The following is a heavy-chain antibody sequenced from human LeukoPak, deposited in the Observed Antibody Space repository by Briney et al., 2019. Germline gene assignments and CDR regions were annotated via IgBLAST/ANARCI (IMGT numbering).Heavy chain of an antibody. CDR2: ISSSSSYI. CDR3: ARSSGWLIDS. D-gene: IGHD6-19*01. V-gene: IGHV3-21*01. CDR1: GFTFSSYG. Sequence: GGSLRLSCAASGFTFSSYGMSWVRQAPGKGLEWVSSISSSSSYIYYADSVKGRFTISRDNAKNSLYLQMNSLRAEDTAVYYCARSSGWLIDSWGQGTLVTVSS. J-gene: IGHJ4*02.